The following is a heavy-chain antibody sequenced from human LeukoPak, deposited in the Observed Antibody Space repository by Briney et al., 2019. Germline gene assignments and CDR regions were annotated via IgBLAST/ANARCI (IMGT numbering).Heavy chain of an antibody. D-gene: IGHD3-22*01. CDR3: ARGSTYYDSSGQVPFDY. Sequence: GGSLRLSCATSGFPFSNSAMNWVRQAPGKGLEWVSYISSSSSTIYYADSVKGRFTISRDNAKNSLYLQMNSLRAEDTAVYYCARGSTYYDSSGQVPFDYWGQGTLVTVSS. CDR2: ISSSSSTI. CDR1: GFPFSNSA. V-gene: IGHV3-48*01. J-gene: IGHJ4*02.